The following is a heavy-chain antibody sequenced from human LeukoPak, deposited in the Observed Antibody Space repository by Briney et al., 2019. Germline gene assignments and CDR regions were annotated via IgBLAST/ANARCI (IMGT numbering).Heavy chain of an antibody. CDR2: IIPIFGAA. D-gene: IGHD5-24*01. Sequence: SVKVSCKASVGTFSSYAISWVRQAPGQGLEWMGRIIPIFGAANYAQKFQGRVTITADKSTSTAYMELSSLRSEDTAVYYCARVRDGYNDDYWGQGTLVTVSS. CDR1: VGTFSSYA. J-gene: IGHJ4*02. CDR3: ARVRDGYNDDY. V-gene: IGHV1-69*06.